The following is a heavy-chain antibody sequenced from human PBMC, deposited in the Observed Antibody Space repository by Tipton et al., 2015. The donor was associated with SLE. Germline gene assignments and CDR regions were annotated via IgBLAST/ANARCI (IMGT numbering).Heavy chain of an antibody. V-gene: IGHV4-39*07. D-gene: IGHD5-24*01. J-gene: IGHJ2*01. Sequence: TLSLTCTVSGVFISTSSDYWGWIRQPPGKGLEWIGDIFYSGSTYYNPSLESRVTMSVDTSKNQFSLKLSSVTAADTAVYYCARTNLQGSLVDWYFDLWGRGTLVTVSS. CDR2: IFYSGST. CDR1: GVFISTSSDY. CDR3: ARTNLQGSLVDWYFDL.